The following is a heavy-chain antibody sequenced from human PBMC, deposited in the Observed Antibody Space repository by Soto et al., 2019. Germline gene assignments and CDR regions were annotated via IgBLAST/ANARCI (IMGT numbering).Heavy chain of an antibody. J-gene: IGHJ3*02. V-gene: IGHV4-34*01. D-gene: IGHD1-26*01. CDR2: INHSGST. CDR1: GGSFSGYY. CDR3: ARGVIIVGTTGNAFDI. Sequence: SETLSLTCAVYGGSFSGYYWSWIRQPPGKGLEWIGEINHSGSTNYNPSLKSRVTISVDTSKNQCSLKLSSVTAADTAVYYCARGVIIVGTTGNAFDIWGQGIMVTVSS.